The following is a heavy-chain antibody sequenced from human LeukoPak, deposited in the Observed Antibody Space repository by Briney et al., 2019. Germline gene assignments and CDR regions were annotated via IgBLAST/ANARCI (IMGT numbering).Heavy chain of an antibody. V-gene: IGHV3-23*01. Sequence: PGGSLRLSCAASGFTFSSDAMSWVRQAPGKGLEWVSAISGSGGSTYYADSVKGRFTISRDNAKNSLYLQMNSLRAEDTAVYYCARDEYNWNVDAFDIWGQGTVVTVSS. CDR2: ISGSGGST. J-gene: IGHJ3*02. CDR1: GFTFSSDA. CDR3: ARDEYNWNVDAFDI. D-gene: IGHD1-20*01.